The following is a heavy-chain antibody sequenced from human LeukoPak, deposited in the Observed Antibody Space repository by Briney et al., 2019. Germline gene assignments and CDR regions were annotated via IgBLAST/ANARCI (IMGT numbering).Heavy chain of an antibody. J-gene: IGHJ4*02. CDR2: IRYDGSNK. V-gene: IGHV3-30*02. Sequence: PGGSLGLSCAASGFTFSSYGMHWVRQAPGKGLEWVAFIRYDGSNKYYADSVKGRFTISRDNSKNTLYLQMNSLRAEDTAVYYCAKDAQLWSSSFFDYWGQGTLVTVSS. CDR1: GFTFSSYG. D-gene: IGHD5-18*01. CDR3: AKDAQLWSSSFFDY.